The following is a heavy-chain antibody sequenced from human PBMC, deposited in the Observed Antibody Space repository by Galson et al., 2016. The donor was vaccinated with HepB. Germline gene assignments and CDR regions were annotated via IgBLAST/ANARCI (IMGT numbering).Heavy chain of an antibody. V-gene: IGHV1-69*13. CDR2: IFPILGTP. Sequence: SVKVSCKASGGRFSSYVINWVRQAPGQGLEWMGGIFPILGTPNYAQNFQGRVTIIADESTSTAYMELSSLRSEDTAVYYCARDGGGSGTSDFDYWGQGTLVTVSS. D-gene: IGHD2-2*01. J-gene: IGHJ4*02. CDR1: GGRFSSYV. CDR3: ARDGGGSGTSDFDY.